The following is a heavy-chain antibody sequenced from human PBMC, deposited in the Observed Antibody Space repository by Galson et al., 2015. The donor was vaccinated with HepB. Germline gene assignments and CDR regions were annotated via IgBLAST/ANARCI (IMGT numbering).Heavy chain of an antibody. CDR2: ISTDGDKK. V-gene: IGHV3-30-3*01. D-gene: IGHD6-13*01. Sequence: SLRLSCAASGFAFNTYAMQWVRQAPGRGLEWVAVISTDGDKKYYRDSLKGRFTISRDNAKKTLYLQVNSLTTEDTATYYCATEPGNWYAFGYGGQGTLVTVSS. CDR1: GFAFNTYA. CDR3: ATEPGNWYAFGY. J-gene: IGHJ4*02.